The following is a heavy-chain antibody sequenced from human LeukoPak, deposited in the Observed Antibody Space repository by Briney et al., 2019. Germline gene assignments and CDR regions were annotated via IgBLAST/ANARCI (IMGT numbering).Heavy chain of an antibody. Sequence: GGSLRLSCAASGYTFSDYYMSWIRQAPGKGLEWVSYISGSGSAMNYADSLKGRFTISRDNAKNSLYLQMNSLRAEDTAVYYCARGDRIPNYWGQGTLVTVSS. D-gene: IGHD3-16*01. CDR1: GYTFSDYY. CDR2: ISGSGSAM. V-gene: IGHV3-11*01. CDR3: ARGDRIPNY. J-gene: IGHJ4*02.